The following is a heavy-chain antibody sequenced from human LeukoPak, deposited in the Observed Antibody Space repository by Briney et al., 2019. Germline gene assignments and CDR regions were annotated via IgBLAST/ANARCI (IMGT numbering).Heavy chain of an antibody. Sequence: PGGSLRLSCAAPGFTFSSYAMSWDRQAPGKGLEWVSAISGSGGSTYYADSVKGRFTISRDNSKNTLYLQMNSLRAEDTAVYYCAKDGIVVVVAATVPDYWGQGTLVTVSS. J-gene: IGHJ4*02. CDR2: ISGSGGST. V-gene: IGHV3-23*01. D-gene: IGHD2-15*01. CDR1: GFTFSSYA. CDR3: AKDGIVVVVAATVPDY.